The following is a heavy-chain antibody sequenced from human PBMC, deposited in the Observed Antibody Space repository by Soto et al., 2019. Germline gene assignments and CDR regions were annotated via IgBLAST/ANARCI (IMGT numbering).Heavy chain of an antibody. CDR2: IYTSGST. CDR1: GTSVSNYY. CDR3: ARGGIQLSYAFDY. Sequence: SETLSLTCSASGTSVSNYYWSWIRQPAGKGLEHIGRIYTSGSTSYNPSLKSRVTMSMDTSQTQIYLNLTSVTAADTAVYYCARGGIQLSYAFDYWGQGIQVTISS. V-gene: IGHV4-4*07. D-gene: IGHD5-18*01. J-gene: IGHJ4*02.